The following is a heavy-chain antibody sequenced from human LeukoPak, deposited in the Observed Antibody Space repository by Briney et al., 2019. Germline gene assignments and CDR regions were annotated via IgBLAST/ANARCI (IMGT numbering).Heavy chain of an antibody. CDR3: ARDAGTGTTGNYYYYMDV. CDR1: GGSISSYY. Sequence: PSETLSLTCTVSGGSISSYYWSWIRQPAEKELEWIGRIYTTGSTNYNPSLESRVTISVDKSNNQFSLKLSSVTAADTAVYYCARDAGTGTTGNYYYYMDVWGKATTVTVSS. D-gene: IGHD1-7*01. CDR2: IYTTGST. V-gene: IGHV4-4*07. J-gene: IGHJ6*03.